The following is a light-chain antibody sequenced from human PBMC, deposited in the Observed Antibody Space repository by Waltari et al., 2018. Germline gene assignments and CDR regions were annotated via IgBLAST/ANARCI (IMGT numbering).Light chain of an antibody. CDR1: QSLLHSNGYHY. CDR3: MQSLQTQYT. CDR2: LGS. J-gene: IGKJ2*01. Sequence: DIVMPQSQLSLPVTLEEPASISCRSSQSLLHSNGYHYLAWYLQKPGQSPQLLIYLGSYRASGVPDRFSGSGSGTDFTLKISRVEAEYVGVYYCMQSLQTQYTFGQGTKLEIK. V-gene: IGKV2-28*01.